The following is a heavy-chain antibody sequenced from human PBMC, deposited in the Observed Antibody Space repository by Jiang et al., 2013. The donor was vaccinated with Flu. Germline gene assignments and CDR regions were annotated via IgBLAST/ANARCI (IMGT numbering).Heavy chain of an antibody. D-gene: IGHD5-24*01. J-gene: IGHJ4*02. V-gene: IGHV3-21*01. Sequence: SGFTFTSYTMNWVRQAPGKGLEWVSSITSSSSYIYYADSVKGRFTISRDNAKDSLYLQMNSLRAEDTAVYYCARGRMGMAYLDYWGQGTLVTVSS. CDR1: GFTFTSYT. CDR3: ARGRMGMAYLDY. CDR2: ITSSSSYI.